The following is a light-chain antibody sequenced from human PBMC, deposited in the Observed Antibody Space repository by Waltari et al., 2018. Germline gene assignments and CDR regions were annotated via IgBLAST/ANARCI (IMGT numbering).Light chain of an antibody. V-gene: IGKV1-27*01. CDR3: QKDNSAPFT. Sequence: DIQMTQSPSYLSASVGDRVTITCRASQGISNDLAWYQQKPGAVPKLLIYAASTLQSGVPSRFSGSVSGTDFTLTISSLQPEDVASYHCQKDNSAPFTCGGGTKVEIK. CDR2: AAS. CDR1: QGISND. J-gene: IGKJ4*01.